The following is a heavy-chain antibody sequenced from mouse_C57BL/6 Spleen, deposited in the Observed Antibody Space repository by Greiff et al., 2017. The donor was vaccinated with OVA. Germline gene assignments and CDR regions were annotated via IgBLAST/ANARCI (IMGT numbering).Heavy chain of an antibody. Sequence: QVQLQQSGAELVRPGASVTLSCKASGYTFTDYEMHWVKQTPVHGLEWIGAIDPETGGPAYNQKFKGKAILTADKSSSTAYMELRSLTSEDSAVYYGTDLEGDGYDGAMDYWGQGTSVTVSS. D-gene: IGHD2-2*01. CDR3: TDLEGDGYDGAMDY. J-gene: IGHJ4*01. V-gene: IGHV1-15*01. CDR1: GYTFTDYE. CDR2: IDPETGGP.